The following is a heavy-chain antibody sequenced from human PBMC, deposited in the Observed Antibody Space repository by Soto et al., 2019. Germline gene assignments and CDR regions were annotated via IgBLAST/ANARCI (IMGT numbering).Heavy chain of an antibody. CDR3: ARVPRYTSDIVEVPAVMFEDWFVP. Sequence: QVQLVQSGAEVKKPGASVKVSCKASGYTFSTYAVQWVRQAPGQSLEWIGWIHAGNGDTKYSQKFHDRVTITRDTSESTTYMELSSLRSEDTAVYYCARVPRYTSDIVEVPAVMFEDWFVPWGQGTLVTVSS. V-gene: IGHV1-3*01. CDR1: GYTFSTYA. D-gene: IGHD2-2*01. J-gene: IGHJ5*02. CDR2: IHAGNGDT.